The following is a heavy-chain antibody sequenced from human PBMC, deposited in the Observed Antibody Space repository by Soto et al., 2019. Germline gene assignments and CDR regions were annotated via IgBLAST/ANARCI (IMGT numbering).Heavy chain of an antibody. CDR3: TCIHSGFGC. CDR2: IQTKRQNYIT. CDR1: GFSFSDHV. V-gene: IGHV3-72*01. Sequence: GGSLRLSGAASGFSFSDHVMDWVRQAPWKGLQWVGRIQTKRQNYITQYATSLEGRFSISRDDSENSLDLQVNRLKTEDAAVYFCTCIHSGFGCSRRRILVTVCS. J-gene: IGHJ4*02. D-gene: IGHD6-25*01.